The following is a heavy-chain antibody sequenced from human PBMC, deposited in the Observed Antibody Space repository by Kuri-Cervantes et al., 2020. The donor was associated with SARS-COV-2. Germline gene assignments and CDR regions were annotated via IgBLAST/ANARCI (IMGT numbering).Heavy chain of an antibody. Sequence: GGSLRLSCAASGFTFSSYAMHWVRQAPGKGLEWVAVISYDGSNKYYADSVKGRFTISRDNSKNTLYLQMNSLRAEDTAVYYCASEHPYSGSYYAPFDYWGKGTLVTVSS. D-gene: IGHD1-26*01. CDR2: ISYDGSNK. CDR3: ASEHPYSGSYYAPFDY. J-gene: IGHJ4*02. V-gene: IGHV3-30-3*01. CDR1: GFTFSSYA.